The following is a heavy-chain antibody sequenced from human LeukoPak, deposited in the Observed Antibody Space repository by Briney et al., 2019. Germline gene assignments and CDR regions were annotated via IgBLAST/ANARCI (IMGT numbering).Heavy chain of an antibody. V-gene: IGHV4-4*07. D-gene: IGHD3-10*01. CDR3: ARAASGDAVDYYGSGRRFYSYYMDV. J-gene: IGHJ6*03. CDR1: GDSFSSYQ. Sequence: SETLSLTCIVSGDSFSSYQWSWVRQPAGKGLEWIGRISASGTTNSNPALKSRVTVSVDSSKKQFSLNLSSVTAADTAVYYCARAASGDAVDYYGSGRRFYSYYMDVWGKGTTVTISS. CDR2: ISASGTT.